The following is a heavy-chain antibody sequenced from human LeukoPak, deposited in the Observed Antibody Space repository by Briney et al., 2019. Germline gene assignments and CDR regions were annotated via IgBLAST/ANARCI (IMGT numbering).Heavy chain of an antibody. CDR1: GASISSNNYY. D-gene: IGHD6-25*01. Sequence: PSETLSLTCTVSGASISSNNYYWGWVRQPPGKGLEWIGNIYSSGNTYYNASLKSRVTIYIDTSKNQFSLNLSSVTAADTAVYYCARHYLRQRLAPYNWFDPWGQGTRVTVSS. J-gene: IGHJ5*02. CDR2: IYSSGNT. V-gene: IGHV4-39*01. CDR3: ARHYLRQRLAPYNWFDP.